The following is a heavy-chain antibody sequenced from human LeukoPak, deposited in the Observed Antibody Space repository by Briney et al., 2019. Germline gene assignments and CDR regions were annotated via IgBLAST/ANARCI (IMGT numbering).Heavy chain of an antibody. Sequence: ASVKVSCKASGGSGGSFSNHGINWVRQAPGQGLEWMGWISAYNGNTNYAQKLQGRVTMTTDTSTSTAYMELRSLRSDDTAVYYCARGVGAFDYWGQGTLVTVSS. V-gene: IGHV1-18*01. J-gene: IGHJ4*02. CDR2: ISAYNGNT. CDR1: GGSGGSFSNHG. CDR3: ARGVGAFDY. D-gene: IGHD1-26*01.